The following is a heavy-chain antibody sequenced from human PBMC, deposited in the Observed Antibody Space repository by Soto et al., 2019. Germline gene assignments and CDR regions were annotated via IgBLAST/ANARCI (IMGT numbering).Heavy chain of an antibody. D-gene: IGHD3-22*01. CDR1: GYAFEVAW. CDR2: IKSKPDGGTT. J-gene: IGHJ6*03. CDR3: TTGRRDYYGNSYMDL. V-gene: IGHV3-15*01. Sequence: EMQLGESGGGLVKPGGSLRLSCAASGYAFEVAWMNWVRQAPGKGLEWVGRIKSKPDGGTTEYAAPVEGRFTISRDDSTSTLYLQMNSLRTEDTAVYYCTTGRRDYYGNSYMDLWGKGTTVTVSS.